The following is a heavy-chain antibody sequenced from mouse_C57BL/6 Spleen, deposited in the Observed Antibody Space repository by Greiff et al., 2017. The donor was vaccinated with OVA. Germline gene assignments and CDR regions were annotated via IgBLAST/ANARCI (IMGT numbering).Heavy chain of an antibody. CDR3: ARREELGRAMDY. D-gene: IGHD4-1*01. CDR2: INPYNGGT. V-gene: IGHV1-19*01. CDR1: GYTFTDYY. J-gene: IGHJ4*01. Sequence: EVQLQQSGPVLVKPGASVKMSCKASGYTFTDYYMNWVKQSHGKSLEWIGVINPYNGGTSYNQKFKGKGTLTVDKSSSTAYMELNSLTSEDSAVYYCARREELGRAMDYWGQGTSVTVSS.